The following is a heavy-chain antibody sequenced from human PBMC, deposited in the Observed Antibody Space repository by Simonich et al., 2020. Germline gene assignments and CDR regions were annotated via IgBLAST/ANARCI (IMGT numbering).Heavy chain of an antibody. D-gene: IGHD6-13*01. V-gene: IGHV4-38-2*01. CDR3: ARVGYSNYYYYGMDV. CDR2: IYHSGST. Sequence: QVQLQESGPGLVKPSETLSLTCAVSGYSISSGYYWGWIRQPPGKGLEWIGSIYHSGSTYTNPSLKSRFTISVDTYNNQFSLKLRSVTAADTAVYYCARVGYSNYYYYGMDVWGQGTTVTVSS. J-gene: IGHJ6*02. CDR1: GYSISSGYY.